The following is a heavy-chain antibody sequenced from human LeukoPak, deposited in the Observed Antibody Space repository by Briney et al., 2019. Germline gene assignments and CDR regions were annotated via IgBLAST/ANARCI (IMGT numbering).Heavy chain of an antibody. Sequence: GASVKVSCKASGGTFSSYAISWVRQAPGQGLEWMGGIIPIFGTANYAQKFQGRVTITADESTSTAYMELSSLRSEDTAVYYCASGYDSSGYYYEYYFDYWGQGTLVTVSS. D-gene: IGHD3-22*01. J-gene: IGHJ4*02. CDR2: IIPIFGTA. CDR1: GGTFSSYA. CDR3: ASGYDSSGYYYEYYFDY. V-gene: IGHV1-69*13.